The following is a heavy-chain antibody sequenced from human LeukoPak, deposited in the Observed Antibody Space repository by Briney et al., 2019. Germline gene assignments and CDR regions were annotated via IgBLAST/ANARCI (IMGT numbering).Heavy chain of an antibody. CDR3: ARDTTEGSYSYGSGMDV. Sequence: GGSLRLSCAASGFTFSSYAMHWVRQAPGKGLEWVAVISYDGSNKYYADSVKGRFTISRDNSKNTLYLQMNSLRAEDTAVYYCARDTTEGSYSYGSGMDVWGQGTTVTVSS. CDR2: ISYDGSNK. J-gene: IGHJ6*02. D-gene: IGHD5-18*01. V-gene: IGHV3-30*04. CDR1: GFTFSSYA.